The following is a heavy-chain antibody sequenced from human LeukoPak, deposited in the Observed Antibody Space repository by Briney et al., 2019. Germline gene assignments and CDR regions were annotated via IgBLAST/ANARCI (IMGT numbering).Heavy chain of an antibody. Sequence: PSETLSLTCTVSGGSISSYYWSWLRQPPGKGLEWIGYIYYSGNTNYNPSLESRVTISVDTSKNQFSLKLRTVTAADTAVYYCARSSLLWFGEAYYFDYWGQGTLVTVSS. V-gene: IGHV4-59*12. CDR3: ARSSLLWFGEAYYFDY. D-gene: IGHD3-10*01. CDR2: IYYSGNT. J-gene: IGHJ4*02. CDR1: GGSISSYY.